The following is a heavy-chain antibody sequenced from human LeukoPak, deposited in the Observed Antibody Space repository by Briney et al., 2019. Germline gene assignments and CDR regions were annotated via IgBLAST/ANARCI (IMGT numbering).Heavy chain of an antibody. CDR3: ARSRVVISAFDI. CDR2: IIPIFGTA. J-gene: IGHJ3*02. CDR1: VGTFSSYA. Sequence: SVKVSCKASVGTFSSYAISWVRQAPGQGLEWMGRIIPIFGTANYAQKFQGRVTITTDESTSTAYMELSSLRSEDTAVYYCARSRVVISAFDIWGQGTMVTVSS. V-gene: IGHV1-69*05. D-gene: IGHD3-3*01.